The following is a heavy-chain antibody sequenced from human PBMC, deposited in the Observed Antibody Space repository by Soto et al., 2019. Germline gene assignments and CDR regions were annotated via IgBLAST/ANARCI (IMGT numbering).Heavy chain of an antibody. J-gene: IGHJ4*02. Sequence: GGSLRLSCAASGFTFSSYAMSWVRQAPGKGLEWVSAISGSGGSTYYADSVKGRFTISRDNSKNTLYLQMNSLRAEDTAVYYCAKDECSSTSCYVDYWGQGTLGTVSS. V-gene: IGHV3-23*01. CDR3: AKDECSSTSCYVDY. CDR1: GFTFSSYA. CDR2: ISGSGGST. D-gene: IGHD2-2*01.